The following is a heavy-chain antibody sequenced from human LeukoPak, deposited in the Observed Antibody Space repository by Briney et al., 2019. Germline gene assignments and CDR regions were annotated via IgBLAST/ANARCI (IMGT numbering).Heavy chain of an antibody. CDR3: ARAIYSSWHSSYYFDY. Sequence: GGSLRLSCAPSGFTSYAMSWVRQAPGKGLEWVSAITGSGDSTYYADSVKGRFTISRDNSKNTLYLQMNNLRAEDTAVYYCARAIYSSWHSSYYFDYWGQGTLVTVSS. D-gene: IGHD6-13*01. V-gene: IGHV3-23*01. CDR2: ITGSGDST. J-gene: IGHJ4*02. CDR1: GFTSYA.